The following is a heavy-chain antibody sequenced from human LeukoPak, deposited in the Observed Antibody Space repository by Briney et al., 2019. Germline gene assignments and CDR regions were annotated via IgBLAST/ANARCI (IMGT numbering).Heavy chain of an antibody. D-gene: IGHD3-10*01. CDR2: IIPIFGTA. CDR3: ARDLHSGSGSPNWFDP. V-gene: IGHV1-69*13. CDR1: GGTFSSYA. J-gene: IGHJ5*02. Sequence: GASVKVSCKASGGTFSSYAISWVRQAPGQGLEWMGGIIPIFGTANYAQKFQGRVTITADESTSTAYMELSSLRSEDTAVYCCARDLHSGSGSPNWFDPWGQGTLVTVSS.